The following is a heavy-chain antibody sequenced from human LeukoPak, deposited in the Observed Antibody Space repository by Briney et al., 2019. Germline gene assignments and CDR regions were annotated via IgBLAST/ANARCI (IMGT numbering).Heavy chain of an antibody. D-gene: IGHD2-2*02. CDR3: ARGGYCSSTSCYTGGLGY. Sequence: ASVKVSCKASGYTFTGYDINWVRQATGQGLEWMGWMNPNSGNTGYAQKFQGRVTITRNTSISTAYMELSSLRSEDTAVYYCARGGYCSSTSCYTGGLGYWGQGTLVTVSS. J-gene: IGHJ4*02. V-gene: IGHV1-8*03. CDR2: MNPNSGNT. CDR1: GYTFTGYD.